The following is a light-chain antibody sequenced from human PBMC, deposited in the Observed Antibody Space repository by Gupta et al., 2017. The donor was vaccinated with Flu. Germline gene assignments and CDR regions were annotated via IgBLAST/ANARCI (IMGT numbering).Light chain of an antibody. CDR3: QTWGTGILV. V-gene: IGLV4-69*01. CDR2: VIIDGSH. J-gene: IGLJ3*02. Sequence: QLVLTQSPSASASLGASVKLTCTLSSGHSNYAIAWHQQQPEKGPRYLMKVIIDGSHNKGDGIPDRFAGSSSGAARSLTISSLQSKDEADYYCQTWGTGILVFGGGTKLTVL. CDR1: SGHSNYA.